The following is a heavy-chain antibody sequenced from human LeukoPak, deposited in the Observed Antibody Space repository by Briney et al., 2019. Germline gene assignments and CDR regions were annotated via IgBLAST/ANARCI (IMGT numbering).Heavy chain of an antibody. Sequence: PSETLSLTCTVSGGSISSYYWSWIRQPPGKGLEWIGYIYYSGSTNYNPSLKSRVTISVDTSKNQFSLKLSSVTAVDTAVYYCARGPVGGATYYDGDAFDIWGQGKMVTVSS. CDR3: ARGPVGGATYYDGDAFDI. D-gene: IGHD1-26*01. J-gene: IGHJ3*02. CDR1: GGSISSYY. V-gene: IGHV4-59*01. CDR2: IYYSGST.